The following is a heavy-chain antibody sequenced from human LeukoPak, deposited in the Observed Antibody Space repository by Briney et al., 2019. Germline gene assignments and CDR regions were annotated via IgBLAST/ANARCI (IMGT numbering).Heavy chain of an antibody. V-gene: IGHV3-23*01. CDR3: AKVGFGEFLYYYYMDV. Sequence: GGSLRLSCAASGFTVSSNYMSWVRQAPGKGLEWVSAISGSGGSTYYADSVKGRFTISRDNSKNTLYLQMNSLRAEDTAVYYCAKVGFGEFLYYYYMDVWGKGTTVTISS. J-gene: IGHJ6*03. D-gene: IGHD3-10*01. CDR1: GFTVSSNY. CDR2: ISGSGGST.